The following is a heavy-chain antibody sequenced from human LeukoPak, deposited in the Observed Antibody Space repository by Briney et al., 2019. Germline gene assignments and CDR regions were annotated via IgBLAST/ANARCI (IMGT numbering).Heavy chain of an antibody. J-gene: IGHJ4*02. D-gene: IGHD4-17*01. CDR1: GFSFSSYA. V-gene: IGHV3-64*01. Sequence: GGSLRLSCAASGFSFSSYAMYWVRQGLGAGLEYVSAISSNGGSTYYVKSVKGRFTISRDNVKNTLYLQMASLTAKDMAVYYCTRVYGDERSFDYWGQGTLVTVSS. CDR2: ISSNGGST. CDR3: TRVYGDERSFDY.